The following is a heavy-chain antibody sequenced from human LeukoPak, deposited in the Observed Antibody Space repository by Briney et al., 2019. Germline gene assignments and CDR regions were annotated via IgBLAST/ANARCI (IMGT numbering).Heavy chain of an antibody. Sequence: ASVKVSRKASGYTFTDYYMHWVREAPGQGLEWMGWINPNSGGTNYAQKFQGRVTMTRDTSISTAYMELSRLRSDDTAVYYCARDLEPVAGNVAWWFDPWGQGTLVTVSS. CDR2: INPNSGGT. CDR1: GYTFTDYY. J-gene: IGHJ5*02. V-gene: IGHV1-2*02. D-gene: IGHD6-19*01. CDR3: ARDLEPVAGNVAWWFDP.